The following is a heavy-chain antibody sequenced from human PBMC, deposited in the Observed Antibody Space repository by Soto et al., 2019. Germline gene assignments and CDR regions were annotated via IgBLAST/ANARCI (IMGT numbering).Heavy chain of an antibody. Sequence: QVQLVESGGGVVQPGNSLRLSCAASGFTFSSYGMHWVRQAPGKGLEWVAVIWYDGSNKYYADSVKGRFTISRDNSKNTLYLQMNSLRAEDTAVYYCARDQQWLVRFYFDFRGQGTLVTVSS. D-gene: IGHD6-19*01. CDR3: ARDQQWLVRFYFDF. CDR2: IWYDGSNK. J-gene: IGHJ4*02. V-gene: IGHV3-33*01. CDR1: GFTFSSYG.